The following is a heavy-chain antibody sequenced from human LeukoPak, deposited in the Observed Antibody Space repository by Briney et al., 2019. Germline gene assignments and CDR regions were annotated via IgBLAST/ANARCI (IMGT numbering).Heavy chain of an antibody. CDR1: GGSISSYY. V-gene: IGHV4-59*01. CDR2: IDYSGTT. Sequence: PSETLSLACTVSGGSISSYYWSWLRQPPGKGPEWIGYIDYSGTTKYNPSLKSRVTISGDMSKNHFSLKLRSVSAADKAVYYCARDGGIVGAGIDYWGQGTLVTVSS. CDR3: ARDGGIVGAGIDY. J-gene: IGHJ4*02. D-gene: IGHD1-26*01.